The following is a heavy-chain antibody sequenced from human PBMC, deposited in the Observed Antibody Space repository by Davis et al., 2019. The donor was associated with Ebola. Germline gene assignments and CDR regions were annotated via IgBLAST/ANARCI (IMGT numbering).Heavy chain of an antibody. CDR1: GYTFTGYY. D-gene: IGHD6-6*01. CDR3: ARAFTKIKYSSSSDY. V-gene: IGHV1-2*02. Sequence: ASVKVSCKASGYTFTGYYMHWVRQAPGQGLEWMGWINPNSGGTNYAQKFQGRVTMTRDTSISTAYMELGRLRSDDTAVYYCARAFTKIKYSSSSDYWGQGTLVTVSS. CDR2: INPNSGGT. J-gene: IGHJ4*02.